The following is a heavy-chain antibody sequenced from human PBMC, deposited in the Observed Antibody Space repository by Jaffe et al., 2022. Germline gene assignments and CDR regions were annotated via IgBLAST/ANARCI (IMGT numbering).Heavy chain of an antibody. J-gene: IGHJ4*02. CDR2: IYTSGST. Sequence: QVQLQESGPGLVKPSQTLSLTCTVSGGSISSGSYYWSWIRQPAGKGLEWIGRIYTSGSTNYNPSLKSRVTISVDTSKNQFSLKLSSVTAADTAVYYCARESGYCSGGSCYAPYYFDYWGQGTLVTVSS. V-gene: IGHV4-61*02. D-gene: IGHD2-15*01. CDR1: GGSISSGSYY. CDR3: ARESGYCSGGSCYAPYYFDY.